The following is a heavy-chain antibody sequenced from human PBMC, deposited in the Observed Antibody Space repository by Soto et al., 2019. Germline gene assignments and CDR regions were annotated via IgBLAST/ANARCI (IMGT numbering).Heavy chain of an antibody. CDR3: TTGSVEGV. D-gene: IGHD2-15*01. CDR1: GFTFSKAW. Sequence: EVQLVESGGGLVKPGGSLRLSCAASGFTFSKAWMNWVRQAPGKGLEWVGRIKTNSEGGTTDYAAPVQGRFSLSRDDSRNTLSLQMNSLKTDDPAVYYCTTGSVEGVWGQGATVTVSS. CDR2: IKTNSEGGTT. V-gene: IGHV3-15*07. J-gene: IGHJ6*02.